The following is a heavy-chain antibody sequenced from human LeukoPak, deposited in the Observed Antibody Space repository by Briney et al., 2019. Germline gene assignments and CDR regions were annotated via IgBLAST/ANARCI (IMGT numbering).Heavy chain of an antibody. Sequence: GGSLRLSCAASGFTFSSYWMHWVRQAPGKGLVWVSRINSDGSSTSYADSVKGRFTISRDNAKNTLYLQMNSLRAEDTAVYYCARVLDWNKFGPLSRWNYYFDYWGQGTLVTVSS. V-gene: IGHV3-74*01. J-gene: IGHJ4*02. D-gene: IGHD1/OR15-1a*01. CDR3: ARVLDWNKFGPLSRWNYYFDY. CDR1: GFTFSSYW. CDR2: INSDGSST.